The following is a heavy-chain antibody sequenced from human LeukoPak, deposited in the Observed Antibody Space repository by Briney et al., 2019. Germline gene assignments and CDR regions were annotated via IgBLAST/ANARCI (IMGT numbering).Heavy chain of an antibody. J-gene: IGHJ4*02. CDR3: ASGTIFGVVTDY. Sequence: GGSLRLSCAASGFTFSRYGMHWVRQAPGKGLEWVADISYDGTNIYYAASVKGRFTISSDNYKNTPYVQMSSLRAKDTAVYYCASGTIFGVVTDYWGQGTLVTVSS. D-gene: IGHD3-3*01. V-gene: IGHV3-30*03. CDR2: ISYDGTNI. CDR1: GFTFSRYG.